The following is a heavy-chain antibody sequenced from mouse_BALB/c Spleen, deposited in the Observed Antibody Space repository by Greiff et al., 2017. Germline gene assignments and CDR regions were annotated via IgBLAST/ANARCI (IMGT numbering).Heavy chain of an antibody. CDR1: GFSLTGYG. J-gene: IGHJ1*01. Sequence: VKLVESGPGLVAPSQSLSITCTVSGFSLTGYGVNWVRQPPGKGLAWLGMIWGDGSTDYNSALKSRLSISKDNSKSQVFLKMNRLQTDDTARYYCARGESITTLEDWYIDVWGAGTTVTVSS. CDR2: IWGDGST. CDR3: ARGESITTLEDWYIDV. V-gene: IGHV2-6-7*01. D-gene: IGHD1-1*01.